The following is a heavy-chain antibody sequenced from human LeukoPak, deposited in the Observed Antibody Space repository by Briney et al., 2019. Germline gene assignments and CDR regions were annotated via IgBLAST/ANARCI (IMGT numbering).Heavy chain of an antibody. CDR3: ARADYDSSGYYFQTYFDY. CDR2: ISSNGGST. Sequence: SGGSLRLSCAASGFTFSSYAMHWVRQAPGKGLEYVSAISSNGGSTYYANSVKGRFTISRDNSKNTLYLQMGSLRAEDMAVYYCARADYDSSGYYFQTYFDYWGQGTLVTVSS. V-gene: IGHV3-64*01. D-gene: IGHD3-22*01. CDR1: GFTFSSYA. J-gene: IGHJ4*02.